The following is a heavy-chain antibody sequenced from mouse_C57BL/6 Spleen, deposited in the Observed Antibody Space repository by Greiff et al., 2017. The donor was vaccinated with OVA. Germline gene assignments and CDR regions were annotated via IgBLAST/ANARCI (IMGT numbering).Heavy chain of an antibody. CDR3: ADGSSYGYVDV. CDR1: GYAFSSSW. CDR2: IYPGDGDT. V-gene: IGHV1-82*01. J-gene: IGHJ1*03. Sequence: VQLQQSGPELVKPGASVKISCKASGYAFSSSWMNWVKQRPGKGLEWIGRIYPGDGDTNYNGKFKGKATLTADKSSSTAYMQLSSLTSEDSAVYFCADGSSYGYVDVWGTGTTVTVSS. D-gene: IGHD1-1*01.